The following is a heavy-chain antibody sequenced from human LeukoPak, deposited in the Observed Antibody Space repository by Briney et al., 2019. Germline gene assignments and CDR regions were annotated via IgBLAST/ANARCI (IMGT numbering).Heavy chain of an antibody. D-gene: IGHD3-22*01. CDR2: ISGSGGST. J-gene: IGHJ3*02. CDR3: AKDPGYYDGSDYGPPDAFDI. V-gene: IGHV3-23*01. Sequence: GGSLRLSCTASGFTFSTYAMNWVRQAPGKGLEWVSAISGSGGSTYYADSVKGRFTISRDNSKNTLYLQMNSLRAEDTAVYYCAKDPGYYDGSDYGPPDAFDIWGQGTMVTVSS. CDR1: GFTFSTYA.